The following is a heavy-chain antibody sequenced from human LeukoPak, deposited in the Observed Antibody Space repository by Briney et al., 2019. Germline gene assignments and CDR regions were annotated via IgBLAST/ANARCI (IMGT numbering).Heavy chain of an antibody. CDR3: ARDLGIQLWLRGAGCFGH. V-gene: IGHV1-18*01. CDR1: GYTFTSYG. CDR2: ISAYNGNT. Sequence: GASVKVSCKASGYTFTSYGISWVRQAPGQGLEWMGWISAYNGNTNYAQKLQGRVTMTTDTSTSTAYMELRSLRSDDTAVYYCARDLGIQLWLRGAGCFGHWGQGTLVTVSS. D-gene: IGHD5-18*01. J-gene: IGHJ4*02.